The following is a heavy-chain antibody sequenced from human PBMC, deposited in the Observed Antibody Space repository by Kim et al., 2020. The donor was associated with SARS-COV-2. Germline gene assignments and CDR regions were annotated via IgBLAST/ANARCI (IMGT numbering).Heavy chain of an antibody. CDR2: INPDGTAT. J-gene: IGHJ1*01. V-gene: IGHV3-74*01. D-gene: IGHD2-21*02. CDR1: GFTFSGYW. Sequence: GGFLRLSCAASGFTFSGYWMHWVRQVPGKGLEWVSRINPDGTATTYADSVQGRFTISRDNAKNTLYLYMNSLTGDDMAVYYCTRGGADGGYSTWGCWGQG. CDR3: TRGGADGGYSTWGC.